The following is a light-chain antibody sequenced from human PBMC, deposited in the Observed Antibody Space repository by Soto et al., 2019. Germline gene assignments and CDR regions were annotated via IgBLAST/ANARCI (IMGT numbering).Light chain of an antibody. CDR2: GAS. Sequence: EIVLTQSPGTLSLSPGERATLSCRASQSVSSSYLAWYQRKPGQAPRLLIYGASSRATGIPDRFSGSGSGTDFTLTISRLEPDDFPVYYCQQYGSSPWTFGQGTKVDIK. J-gene: IGKJ1*01. CDR1: QSVSSSY. V-gene: IGKV3-20*01. CDR3: QQYGSSPWT.